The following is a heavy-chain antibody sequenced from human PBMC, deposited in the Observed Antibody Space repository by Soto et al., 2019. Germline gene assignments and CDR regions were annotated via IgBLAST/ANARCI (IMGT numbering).Heavy chain of an antibody. V-gene: IGHV3-23*01. CDR1: GFTFSSYA. Sequence: GGSLRLSCAASGFTFSSYAMSWVRQAPGKGLEWVSAISGSGGSTYYADSVKGRFTISRDNSKNTLYLQMNSLRAEDTAVYYCAKDLKNGVYCSGGSCYSGPGYYYYGMDVWGQGTTVTVSS. D-gene: IGHD2-15*01. J-gene: IGHJ6*02. CDR3: AKDLKNGVYCSGGSCYSGPGYYYYGMDV. CDR2: ISGSGGST.